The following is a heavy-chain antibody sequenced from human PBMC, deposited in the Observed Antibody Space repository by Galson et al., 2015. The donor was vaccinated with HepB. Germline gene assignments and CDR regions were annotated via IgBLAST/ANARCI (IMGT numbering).Heavy chain of an antibody. CDR1: GFTVSSNY. D-gene: IGHD3-22*01. CDR2: IYSGGST. J-gene: IGHJ4*02. V-gene: IGHV3-66*02. CDR3: ARGRYYDSSGYPPGYYFDY. Sequence: ALRLSCAASGFTVSSNYMSWVGQAPGEGLEWVSVIYSGGSTYYADSVKGRFTISRDNSKNTLYPQMNSLRAEDTAVYYCARGRYYDSSGYPPGYYFDYWGQGTLVTVSS.